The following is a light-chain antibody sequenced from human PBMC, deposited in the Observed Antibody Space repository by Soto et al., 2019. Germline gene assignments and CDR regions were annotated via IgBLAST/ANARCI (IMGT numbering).Light chain of an antibody. J-gene: IGKJ5*01. Sequence: EIVLTQSPATLSLSPGERATLSCRASQSVSSYLAWYQQKPGQAPRLLIYDASNRATGIPARFSGSGSGTDFPLTITSLGPEDFAVFFWQRRRKWPPGGGGPITFGQGTRLEIK. V-gene: IGKV3-11*01. CDR1: QSVSSY. CDR3: QRRRKWPPGGGGPIT. CDR2: DAS.